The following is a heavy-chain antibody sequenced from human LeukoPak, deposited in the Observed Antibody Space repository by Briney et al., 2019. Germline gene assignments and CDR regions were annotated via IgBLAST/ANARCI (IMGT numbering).Heavy chain of an antibody. Sequence: PGGSLRLSCAASGFTFCSYGMHWVRQAPGKGLEWVAVIPYDSSNKYYTDSVKGQFTISRDNSKNTLYLQMNSLRAEDTAVYYCARDRGSSWVYYYYMDVWGKGTPVTVSS. CDR3: ARDRGSSWVYYYYMDV. J-gene: IGHJ6*03. CDR1: GFTFCSYG. D-gene: IGHD6-13*01. CDR2: IPYDSSNK. V-gene: IGHV3-30*03.